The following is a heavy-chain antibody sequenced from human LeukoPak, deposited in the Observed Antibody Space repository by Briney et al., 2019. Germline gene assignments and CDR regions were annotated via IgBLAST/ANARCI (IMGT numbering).Heavy chain of an antibody. CDR3: ARGPQYFQH. V-gene: IGHV4-34*01. Sequence: PSETLSLTCAVYSGSFSGYYWGWIRQPPGKGLEWIGEINHSGSTNYNPSLKSRVTISVDTSKNQFSLKLSSVTAADTAVYYCARGPQYFQHWRQGTLVTVCS. CDR1: SGSFSGYY. CDR2: INHSGST. J-gene: IGHJ1*01.